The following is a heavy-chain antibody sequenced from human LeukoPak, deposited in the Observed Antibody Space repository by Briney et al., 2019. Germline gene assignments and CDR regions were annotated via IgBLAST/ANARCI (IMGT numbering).Heavy chain of an antibody. CDR1: GYSISSGYY. D-gene: IGHD6-19*01. V-gene: IGHV4-38-2*02. CDR3: ARDASSGWYVFDY. J-gene: IGHJ4*02. Sequence: SETLSLTXTVSGYSISSGYYWGWIRQPPGKGLEWIGSIYHSGSTYYNPSLKSRVTISVDTSKNQFSLKLSSVTAADTAVYYCARDASSGWYVFDYWGQGTLVTVSS. CDR2: IYHSGST.